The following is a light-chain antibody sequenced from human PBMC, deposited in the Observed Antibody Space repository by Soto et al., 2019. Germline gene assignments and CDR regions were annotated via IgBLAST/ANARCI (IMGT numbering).Light chain of an antibody. CDR1: QSVSSN. CDR3: QEYNNLPPALT. Sequence: EIVMTQSPATLSVSPGERATLSCRASQSVSSNLAWYQQKPGQAPRLLIYGASTRATGIPARFSGSGSGTEFTLTISSLQSEDFAFYYYQEYNNLPPALTFGGVTNVDIK. V-gene: IGKV3-15*01. J-gene: IGKJ4*01. CDR2: GAS.